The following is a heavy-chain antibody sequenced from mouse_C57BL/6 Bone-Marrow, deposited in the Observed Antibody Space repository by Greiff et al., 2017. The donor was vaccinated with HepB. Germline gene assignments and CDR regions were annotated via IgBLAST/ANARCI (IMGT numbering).Heavy chain of an antibody. Sequence: QVQLQQSGAELVRPGTSVKVSCKASGYAFTNYLIEWVKQRPGQGLEWIGVINPGSGGTNYNEKFKGKATLTADKSSSTAYMQLSSLTSEDSAVYYCARGGYDSYYAMDYWGQGTSVTVSS. CDR2: INPGSGGT. CDR3: ARGGYDSYYAMDY. CDR1: GYAFTNYL. D-gene: IGHD2-4*01. J-gene: IGHJ4*01. V-gene: IGHV1-54*01.